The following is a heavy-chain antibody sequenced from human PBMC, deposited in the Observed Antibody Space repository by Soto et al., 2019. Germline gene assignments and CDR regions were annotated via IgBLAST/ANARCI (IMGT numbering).Heavy chain of an antibody. CDR3: ARETLSFGSALDV. J-gene: IGHJ6*02. V-gene: IGHV3-43*01. Sequence: GGSLRLSCAASGFRFDDYNMHWVREDPGKGLEWVSLITWNGAITYYADSVKGRFTISRDGNTQSVFLQMTSLKREDTGLYYCARETLSFGSALDVWGQGTTVTVSS. D-gene: IGHD3-3*01. CDR2: ITWNGAIT. CDR1: GFRFDDYN.